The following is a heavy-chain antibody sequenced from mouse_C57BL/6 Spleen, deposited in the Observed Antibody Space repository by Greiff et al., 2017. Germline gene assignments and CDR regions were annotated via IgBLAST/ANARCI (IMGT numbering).Heavy chain of an antibody. V-gene: IGHV1-69*01. J-gene: IGHJ2*01. D-gene: IGHD2-2*01. CDR1: GYTFTSYW. Sequence: VQLQQPGAELVMPGASVKLSCKASGYTFTSYWMHWVKQRPGQGLEWIGEIDPSDSYTNYNQKFKGKSTLTVDKSSSTAYMQLSSLTSEDSAVYDCARSYGYDVDYWGQGTTLTVSS. CDR3: ARSYGYDVDY. CDR2: IDPSDSYT.